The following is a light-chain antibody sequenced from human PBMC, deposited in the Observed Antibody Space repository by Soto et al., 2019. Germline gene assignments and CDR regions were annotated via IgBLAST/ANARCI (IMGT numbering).Light chain of an antibody. CDR2: DVS. J-gene: IGLJ1*01. V-gene: IGLV2-11*01. CDR1: SSDVGGYNY. CDR3: CSYAGSYYV. Sequence: QSVLTQPRSVSGSPGQSVTISCTGTSSDVGGYNYVSWYQQHPGKAPKLMIYDVSKRPSGVPDRFSDSKSGNTASLTISGLQDEDEADYYCCSYAGSYYVFGTGTKVTVL.